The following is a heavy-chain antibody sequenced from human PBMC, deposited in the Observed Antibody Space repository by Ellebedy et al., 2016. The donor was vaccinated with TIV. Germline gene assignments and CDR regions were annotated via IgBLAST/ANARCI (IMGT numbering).Heavy chain of an antibody. V-gene: IGHV3-30*04. Sequence: PGGSLRLSCAASGFTFSNYAIHWVRQAPGKGLEWVSIISFDGSQTYYADPVKGRFIVSRDNSKNTLFLQMNSLRPEDTAVYYCARDPYHGSGYFDYWGQGARVTVSA. CDR1: GFTFSNYA. CDR2: ISFDGSQT. D-gene: IGHD3-10*01. J-gene: IGHJ4*02. CDR3: ARDPYHGSGYFDY.